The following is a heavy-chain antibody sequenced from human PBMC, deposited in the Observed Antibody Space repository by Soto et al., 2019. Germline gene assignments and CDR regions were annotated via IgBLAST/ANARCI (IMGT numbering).Heavy chain of an antibody. CDR3: AREVEAKAEAGTYEGIEPYYYGMDV. D-gene: IGHD6-13*01. CDR1: NGSLSSNY. V-gene: IGHV4-59*01. CDR2: IYYSGST. J-gene: IGHJ6*02. Sequence: PSETLSLTCTVSNGSLSSNYWSWIRQSPGKGLEWIGNIYYSGSTNYNPSLKSRVTISVDTSKNQFSLKLSSVTAADTDVYYCAREVEAKAEAGTYEGIEPYYYGMDVWGQGTTVTVSS.